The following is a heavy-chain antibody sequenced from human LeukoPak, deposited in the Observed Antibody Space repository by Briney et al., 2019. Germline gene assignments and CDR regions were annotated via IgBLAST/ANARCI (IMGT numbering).Heavy chain of an antibody. Sequence: ASVNVSCKASGYTYTRYGISWLRQAAGQELEWMGWINAYKGNTNKAQKLQDRVAKTPDTDTKPASMYLRRLRSGETTVHFCVRVRGAYQLLTYKSSYYYYMDVWGKGTTVTVSS. CDR2: INAYKGNT. J-gene: IGHJ6*03. V-gene: IGHV1-18*01. D-gene: IGHD2-2*01. CDR1: GYTYTRYG. CDR3: VRVRGAYQLLTYKSSYYYYMDV.